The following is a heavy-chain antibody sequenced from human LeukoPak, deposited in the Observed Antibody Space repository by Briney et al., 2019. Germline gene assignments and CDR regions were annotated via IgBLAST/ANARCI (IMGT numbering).Heavy chain of an antibody. Sequence: SQTLSLTCTVSGGSISSGGYYWSWIRQHPGKGLEWIGYIYYSGSTNYNPSLKSRVTISVDTSKNQFSLKLSSVTAADTAVYYCARDSSGLYYFDYWGQGTLVTVSS. J-gene: IGHJ4*02. CDR2: IYYSGST. CDR1: GGSISSGGYY. V-gene: IGHV4-61*08. D-gene: IGHD6-19*01. CDR3: ARDSSGLYYFDY.